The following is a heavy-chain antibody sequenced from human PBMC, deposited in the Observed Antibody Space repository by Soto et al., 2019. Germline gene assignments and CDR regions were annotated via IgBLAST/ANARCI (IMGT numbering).Heavy chain of an antibody. D-gene: IGHD3-22*01. CDR2: VVGNGAGTP. J-gene: IGHJ4*02. CDR3: ARDLPPYDRRRQSAGAFED. V-gene: IGHV4-4*07. CDR1: GSSFTGDY. Sequence: QVQLQESGPGLVRPSETLSLTCSVSGSSFTGDYWSWIRQPAGKGLEWIGRVVGNGAGTPIYNSSLKNRVTMSGDSSTKQFSLKLTSVTAADTAVYFCARDLPPYDRRRQSAGAFEDWGQGILVTVSS.